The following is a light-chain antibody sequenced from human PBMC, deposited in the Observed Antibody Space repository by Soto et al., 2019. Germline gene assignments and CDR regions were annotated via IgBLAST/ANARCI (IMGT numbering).Light chain of an antibody. CDR2: EVN. J-gene: IGLJ1*01. V-gene: IGLV2-8*01. Sequence: QSLLTHPPSASRSPGHSVAISFTGTISDVGGYNYVSWYQHHPGKAPKLMIYEVNKRPSGVPDRFSGSKSGKTASLTVSGLQAEDEADYYCSSYAGSSNVFGTGTKVTVL. CDR3: SSYAGSSNV. CDR1: ISDVGGYNY.